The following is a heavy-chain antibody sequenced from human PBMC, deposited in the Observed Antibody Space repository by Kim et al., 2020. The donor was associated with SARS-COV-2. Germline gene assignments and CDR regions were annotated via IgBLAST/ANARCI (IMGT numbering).Heavy chain of an antibody. CDR1: GYTFTSYG. D-gene: IGHD6-13*01. V-gene: IGHV1-18*01. Sequence: ASVKVSCKASGYTFTSYGISWVRQAPGQGLEWMGWISAYNGNTNYAQKLQGRVTMTTDTSTSTAYMELRSLRSDDTAVYYCARDELAAAGQTVWYYYYGMDVWSQGTTVTVSS. CDR2: ISAYNGNT. CDR3: ARDELAAAGQTVWYYYYGMDV. J-gene: IGHJ6*02.